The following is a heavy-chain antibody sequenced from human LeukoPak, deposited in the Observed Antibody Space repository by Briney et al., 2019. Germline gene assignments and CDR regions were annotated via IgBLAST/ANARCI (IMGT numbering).Heavy chain of an antibody. J-gene: IGHJ4*02. V-gene: IGHV4-39*07. CDR1: GGSISSSSYY. CDR3: ARGDIVVVVAATYFDY. Sequence: SETLSLTCTVSGGSISSSSYYWGWIRQPPGKGLEWIGSIYYSGSTYYNPSLKSRVTISVDTSKNQFSLKLSSVTAADTAVYYCARGDIVVVVAATYFDYWGQGTLVTVSS. CDR2: IYYSGST. D-gene: IGHD2-15*01.